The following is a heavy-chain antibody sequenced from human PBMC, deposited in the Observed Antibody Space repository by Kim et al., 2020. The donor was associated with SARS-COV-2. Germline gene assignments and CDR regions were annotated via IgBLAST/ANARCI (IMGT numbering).Heavy chain of an antibody. CDR2: INHSGST. CDR1: GGSFSGYY. J-gene: IGHJ4*02. V-gene: IGHV4-34*01. D-gene: IGHD6-6*01. CDR3: ARGFLTARLEFDY. Sequence: SETLSLTCAVYGGSFSGYYWSWIRQPPGKGLEWIGEINHSGSTNYNPSLKSRVTISVDTSKNQFSLKLSSVTAADTAVYYCARGFLTARLEFDYWGQGTLVTVSS.